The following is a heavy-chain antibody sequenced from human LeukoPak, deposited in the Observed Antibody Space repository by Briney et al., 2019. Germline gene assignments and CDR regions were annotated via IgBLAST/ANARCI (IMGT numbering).Heavy chain of an antibody. D-gene: IGHD3-16*01. V-gene: IGHV3-7*01. CDR1: GFTFSRYW. CDR2: IKEDGSKK. CDR3: TREGVGGFDI. Sequence: GGSLRLSCAASGFTFSRYWMSWVRQAPGKGLEWVANIKEDGSKKDFVDSVKGRLSISRDNAKNSLYLQVNSLRAEDTAVYFCTREGVGGFDIWGQGAMVTVSS. J-gene: IGHJ3*02.